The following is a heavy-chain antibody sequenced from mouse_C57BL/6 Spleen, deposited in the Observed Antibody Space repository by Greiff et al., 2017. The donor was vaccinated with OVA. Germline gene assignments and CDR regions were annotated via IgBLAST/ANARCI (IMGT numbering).Heavy chain of an antibody. CDR1: GFTFSSYG. CDR2: ISSGGSYT. D-gene: IGHD4-1*01. CDR3: ARQGTGNNFDY. Sequence: EVKLVESGGDLVKPGGSLKLSCAASGFTFSSYGMSWVRQTPDKRLEWVATISSGGSYTYYPDSVKGRFTISRDNAKNTLYLQMSSLKSEDTAMYYCARQGTGNNFDYWGQGTTLTVSS. J-gene: IGHJ2*01. V-gene: IGHV5-6*01.